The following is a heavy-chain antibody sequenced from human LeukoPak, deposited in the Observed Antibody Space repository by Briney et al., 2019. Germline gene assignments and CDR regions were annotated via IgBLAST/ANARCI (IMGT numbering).Heavy chain of an antibody. CDR2: ISGTGGST. V-gene: IGHV3-23*01. CDR3: AGRSGQQLKRGAFDI. J-gene: IGHJ3*02. CDR1: GVTLSSYA. D-gene: IGHD6-13*01. Sequence: GGSLRLSCAASGVTLSSYAMSWVRQAPGEGLEWVSAISGTGGSTYYADSVKGRFTISRDNSKNTLYLQMNSLRAEDTAVYYCAGRSGQQLKRGAFDIWGQGTMVTASS.